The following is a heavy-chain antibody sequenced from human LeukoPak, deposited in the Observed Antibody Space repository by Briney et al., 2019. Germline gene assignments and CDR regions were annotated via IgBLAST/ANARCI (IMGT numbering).Heavy chain of an antibody. D-gene: IGHD2-2*01. Sequence: GGSLRLSCAASGFSFSNYAMSWVRQAPGKGLEWVSLIVSSSGSTFYADSVKGRFTISRDNSKNTLYLQMNSLRAEDTAVYYCARDIVVVPAAPRYFDYWGQGTLVTVSS. CDR3: ARDIVVVPAAPRYFDY. CDR2: IVSSSGST. V-gene: IGHV3-23*01. CDR1: GFSFSNYA. J-gene: IGHJ4*02.